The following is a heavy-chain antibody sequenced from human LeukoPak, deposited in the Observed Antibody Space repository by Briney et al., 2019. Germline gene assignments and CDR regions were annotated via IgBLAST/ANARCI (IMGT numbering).Heavy chain of an antibody. V-gene: IGHV4-4*07. CDR2: FHVTGSS. J-gene: IGHJ5*01. CDR3: ARDRSSKWEKDWSDP. Sequence: SETLSLTCTVSGGSIGYSYWSWIRQSVGKGLEWLGRFHVTGSSIYNPSLRGRVSMSLDTSKNQFSLKMTSVTAADTAVYYCARDRSSKWEKDWSDPWGQGTVVTVSS. D-gene: IGHD1-26*01. CDR1: GGSIGYSY.